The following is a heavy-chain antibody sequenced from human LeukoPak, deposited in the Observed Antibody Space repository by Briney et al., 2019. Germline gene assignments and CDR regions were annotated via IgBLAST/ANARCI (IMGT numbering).Heavy chain of an antibody. CDR2: ISSSGSTI. V-gene: IGHV3-48*04. CDR1: GFTFSSYG. J-gene: IGHJ3*02. D-gene: IGHD3-10*01. CDR3: AREGRFGELLIRHDAFDI. Sequence: PGGSLRLSCAASGFTFSSYGMHWVRQAPGKGLEWVSYISSSGSTIYYADSVKGRFTISRDNAKNSLYLQMNSLRAEDTAVYYCAREGRFGELLIRHDAFDIWGQGTMVTVSS.